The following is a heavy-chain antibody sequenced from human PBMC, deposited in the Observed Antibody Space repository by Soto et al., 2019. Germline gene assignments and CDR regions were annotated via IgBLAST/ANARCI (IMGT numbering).Heavy chain of an antibody. CDR2: ISSNGGST. J-gene: IGHJ4*02. D-gene: IGHD3-10*01. Sequence: GGSLRLSCAASGFTFSSYAMHWVRQAPGKGLEYVSAISSNGGSTYYANSVKGRFTISRDNSKNTLYLQMGSLRAEDMDVYYCARERGGLLWFGELFRDTNDYWGQGTLVTVSS. V-gene: IGHV3-64*01. CDR1: GFTFSSYA. CDR3: ARERGGLLWFGELFRDTNDY.